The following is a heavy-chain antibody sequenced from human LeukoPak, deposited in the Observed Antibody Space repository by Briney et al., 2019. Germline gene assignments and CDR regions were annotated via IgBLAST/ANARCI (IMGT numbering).Heavy chain of an antibody. J-gene: IGHJ4*02. CDR3: ARQKYGDFSFDY. Sequence: PSETLSLTCTVSGGSISTSNYYWGWIRQPPGTGLEWIGNIFYSGSTYYSPSLKSRVTISLDTSRNQFSLKLSSVTAADTAVYYCARQKYGDFSFDYWGQGTLVTVSS. CDR2: IFYSGST. CDR1: GGSISTSNYY. V-gene: IGHV4-39*01. D-gene: IGHD4-17*01.